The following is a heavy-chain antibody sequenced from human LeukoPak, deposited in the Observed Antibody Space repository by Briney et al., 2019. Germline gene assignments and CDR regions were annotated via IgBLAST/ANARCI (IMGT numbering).Heavy chain of an antibody. CDR1: GFTFSSYS. Sequence: GGSLGLSCAASGFTFSSYSMHWVRQAPGKGLEWVAVISYEGSNKDYADSVKGRFTISRDNSKNTLYLQMNSLRAEDTAVYYCAKMVPSIAVAGTDYWGQGTLVTVSS. CDR3: AKMVPSIAVAGTDY. D-gene: IGHD6-19*01. J-gene: IGHJ4*02. V-gene: IGHV3-30*18. CDR2: ISYEGSNK.